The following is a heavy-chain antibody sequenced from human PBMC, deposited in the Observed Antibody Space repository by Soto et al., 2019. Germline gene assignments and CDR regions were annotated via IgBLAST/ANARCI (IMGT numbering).Heavy chain of an antibody. CDR2: IDSYGSST. V-gene: IGHV3-74*03. CDR1: GFTFSSYW. J-gene: IGHJ4*02. Sequence: EVQLVESGGGLVQPGGSLRLSCVASGFTFSSYWMHWVRQVPGKEPAWASFIDSYGSSTKYADSVRGRFTISRDNAKNTLYLLMNSLRVEDTAVYYCVRGLGNSDHWGQGTLVTVSS. CDR3: VRGLGNSDH.